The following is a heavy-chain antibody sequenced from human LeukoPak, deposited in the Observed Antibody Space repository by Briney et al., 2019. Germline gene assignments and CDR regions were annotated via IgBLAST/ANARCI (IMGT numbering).Heavy chain of an antibody. CDR2: LGRSGEYK. J-gene: IGHJ5*02. D-gene: IGHD1-26*01. V-gene: IGHV3-23*01. CDR1: GFRFTDYS. Sequence: GGSLRLSCAASGFRFTDYSMSWVRQAPGKGLEWVAGLGRSGEYKYYADSVKGRFTISRDNSKNPLYLQMNSLRAEDTAVYYCAKARPEGYSGSPYAWGQGTLVTVSS. CDR3: AKARPEGYSGSPYA.